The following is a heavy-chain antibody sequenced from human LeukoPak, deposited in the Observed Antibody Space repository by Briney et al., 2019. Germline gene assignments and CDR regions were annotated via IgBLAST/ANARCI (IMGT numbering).Heavy chain of an antibody. J-gene: IGHJ4*02. Sequence: KTSETLSLTCAIYSGSFSGYHWSWIRQPPGKGLEWIWYIYYSGSTNYNPSLKSRVTISVDTSKNQFSLKLSSVTAADTAVYYCARAIAVAGTLESSDYWGQGTLVTVSS. D-gene: IGHD6-19*01. CDR2: IYYSGST. CDR3: ARAIAVAGTLESSDY. CDR1: SGSFSGYH. V-gene: IGHV4-59*01.